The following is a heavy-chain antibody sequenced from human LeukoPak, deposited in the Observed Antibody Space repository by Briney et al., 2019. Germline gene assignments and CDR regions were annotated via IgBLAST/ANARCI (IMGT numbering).Heavy chain of an antibody. CDR3: AGVRRPTYYYGSGSYETYYFDY. CDR2: IYYSGST. V-gene: IGHV4-59*01. J-gene: IGHJ4*02. D-gene: IGHD3-10*01. CDR1: GGSISSYY. Sequence: SETLSLTCTVSGGSISSYYWSWIRQPPGKGPEWIGYIYYSGSTNYNPSLKSRVTISVDTSKNQFSLKLSSVTAADTAVYYCAGVRRPTYYYGSGSYETYYFDYWGQGTLVTVSS.